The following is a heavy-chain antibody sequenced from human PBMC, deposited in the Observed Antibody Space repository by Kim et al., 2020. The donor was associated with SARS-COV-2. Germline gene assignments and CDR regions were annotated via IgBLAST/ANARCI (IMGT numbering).Heavy chain of an antibody. D-gene: IGHD5-18*01. Sequence: SETLSLTCTVSGGSISDYDWGWIRQPPGKGLEWIGYIYHGGTTDYNPSLKSRVTISVDTSKNQFSLKLRSVTAADTAVYYCARASGYGLTWVLDYWGQGTLVTVSS. J-gene: IGHJ4*02. CDR1: GGSISDYD. CDR3: ARASGYGLTWVLDY. CDR2: IYHGGTT. V-gene: IGHV4-59*01.